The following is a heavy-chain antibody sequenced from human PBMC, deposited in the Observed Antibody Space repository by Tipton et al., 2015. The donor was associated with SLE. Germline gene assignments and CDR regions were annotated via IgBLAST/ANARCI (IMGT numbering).Heavy chain of an antibody. J-gene: IGHJ3*02. CDR3: AKPRGGYSNAFDI. CDR2: IYYSGST. V-gene: IGHV4-61*01. CDR1: GGSVSSGSYY. D-gene: IGHD5-18*01. Sequence: LSCTVSGGSVSSGSYYWSWIRQPPGKGLEWIGYIYYSGSTYYNPSLKSRVTISVDTSKNQFSLKLSSVTAADTAVYYCAKPRGGYSNAFDIWGQGTMVTVSS.